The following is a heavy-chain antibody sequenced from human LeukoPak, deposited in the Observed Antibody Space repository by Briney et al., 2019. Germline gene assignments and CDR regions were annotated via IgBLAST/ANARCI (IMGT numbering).Heavy chain of an antibody. CDR3: ARDGAGTFDY. CDR2: IWYDGSNK. V-gene: IGHV3-33*01. Sequence: GGSLRLSCAASGFTFSSYGMHWVRQAPGKGLEWVAVIWYDGSNKYYADSVNGRFTISRDNSKTTLYLQMSSLRAEDTAVYYCARDGAGTFDYWGQGTLVTVSS. J-gene: IGHJ4*02. D-gene: IGHD6-19*01. CDR1: GFTFSSYG.